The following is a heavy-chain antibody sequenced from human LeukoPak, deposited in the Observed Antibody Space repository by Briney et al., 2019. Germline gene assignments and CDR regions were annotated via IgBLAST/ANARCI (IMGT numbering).Heavy chain of an antibody. D-gene: IGHD2-2*01. J-gene: IGHJ3*02. CDR1: GFTFSSYS. CDR2: ISSSSSYI. Sequence: PGGSLRLSCAASGFTFSSYSMNWVRQAPGKGLEWVSSISSSSSYIYYADSVKGRFTISRDNAKNSPYLQMNSLRAEDTAVYYCARDCSSTRTPNDAFDIWGQGTMVTVSS. CDR3: ARDCSSTRTPNDAFDI. V-gene: IGHV3-21*01.